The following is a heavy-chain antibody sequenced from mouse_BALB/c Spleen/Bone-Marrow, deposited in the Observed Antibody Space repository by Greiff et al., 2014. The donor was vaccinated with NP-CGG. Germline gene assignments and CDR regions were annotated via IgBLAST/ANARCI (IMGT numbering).Heavy chain of an antibody. CDR2: ISSGGSYT. CDR3: ARQDYYGSSPHWYFDV. CDR1: GFTFSSYA. J-gene: IGHJ1*01. V-gene: IGHV5-9-3*01. D-gene: IGHD1-1*01. Sequence: DVHLVESGGGLVKPGGSLKLSCAASGFTFSSYAMSWVRQTPEKRLEWVATISSGGSYTYYADSVKGRFTISRDTAKNTLYLQMSRLRSGDTAMYYCARQDYYGSSPHWYFDVWGAGTTVTVSS.